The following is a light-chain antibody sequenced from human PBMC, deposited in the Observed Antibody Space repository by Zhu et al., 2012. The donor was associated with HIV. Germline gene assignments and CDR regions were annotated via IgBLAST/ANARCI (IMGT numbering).Light chain of an antibody. CDR1: RSVRSF. V-gene: IGKV3-11*01. CDR2: DTS. J-gene: IGKJ4*01. Sequence: IVLTQSPATLSLSPGERATVSCRPSRSVRSFLAWYQQKPGQAPRLLIYDTSKRAAGIPARFSGSGSETDFTLTISSLEPEDFALYYCQQRSNWPLTFGGGTKGGDQT. CDR3: QQRSNWPLT.